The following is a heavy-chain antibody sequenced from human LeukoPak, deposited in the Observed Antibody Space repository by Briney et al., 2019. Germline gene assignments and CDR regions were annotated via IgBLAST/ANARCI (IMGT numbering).Heavy chain of an antibody. Sequence: GGSLRLSCAASGFTVSSNYMSWVRQAPGKGRQWVSVIYSGGRTYYADSVKGRFTISRDNSKNTLYLQMNSLRAEDTAVYYCASSNYYDSSGSNYWGQGTLVTVSS. D-gene: IGHD3-22*01. CDR2: IYSGGRT. J-gene: IGHJ4*02. CDR3: ASSNYYDSSGSNY. V-gene: IGHV3-53*01. CDR1: GFTVSSNY.